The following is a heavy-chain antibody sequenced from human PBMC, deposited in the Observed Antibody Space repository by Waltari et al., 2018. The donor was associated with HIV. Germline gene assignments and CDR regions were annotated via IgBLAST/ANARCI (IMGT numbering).Heavy chain of an antibody. V-gene: IGHV1-69*04. CDR2: IIPILGIA. D-gene: IGHD1-26*01. CDR3: ADRGGSYGDDAFDI. J-gene: IGHJ3*02. CDR1: GGTFSSYA. Sequence: QVQLVQSGAEVKKPGSSVKVSCKASGGTFSSYAISWVRQAPGQGLEWMGRIIPILGIANYAQKFQGRVTITADKSTSTAYMELSSLRSEDTAVYYCADRGGSYGDDAFDIWGQGTMVTVSS.